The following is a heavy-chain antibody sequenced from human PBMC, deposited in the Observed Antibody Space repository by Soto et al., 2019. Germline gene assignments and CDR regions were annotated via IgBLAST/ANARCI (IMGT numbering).Heavy chain of an antibody. V-gene: IGHV6-1*01. D-gene: IGHD5-12*01. J-gene: IGHJ4*02. CDR2: TYYRSKWYN. CDR1: VDSVSSNSAD. CDR3: ARDRTVEMATIDHDY. Sequence: PAQTRSLTCAISVDSVSSNSADWDWIRQSPSRGLEWLGRTYYRSKWYNDYAVSVKSRITIKPDTSKNQLSLHLNSVTPDDTAVYFCARDRTVEMATIDHDYWAQGTLVPVSS.